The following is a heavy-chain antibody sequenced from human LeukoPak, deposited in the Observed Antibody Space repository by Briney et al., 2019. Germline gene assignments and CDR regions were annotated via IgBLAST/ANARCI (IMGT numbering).Heavy chain of an antibody. CDR2: ISGSGGST. CDR3: AKDYAYYYGSGIGGFDY. J-gene: IGHJ4*02. V-gene: IGHV3-23*01. Sequence: GGSLRLSCAASGFTLSSYAMSWVRQAPGKGLEWVSAISGSGGSTYYADSVKGRFTISRDKSNNTLYLQMNSLRAEDTAVYYCAKDYAYYYGSGIGGFDYWGQGTLVTVSS. D-gene: IGHD3-10*01. CDR1: GFTLSSYA.